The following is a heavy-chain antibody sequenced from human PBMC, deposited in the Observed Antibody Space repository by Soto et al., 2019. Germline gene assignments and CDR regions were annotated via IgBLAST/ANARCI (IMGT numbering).Heavy chain of an antibody. CDR2: IWYDGSNK. CDR1: GFTFSSYG. V-gene: IGHV3-33*01. D-gene: IGHD3-22*01. J-gene: IGHJ4*02. Sequence: GGSLRLSCAASGFTFSSYGMHWVRQAPGKGLEWVAVIWYDGSNKYYADSVKGRFTISRDNSKNTLSLKMNSLRAEDTAVYYCARDSEPPQYYYDSSGYSPTDWGQGTLVTVSS. CDR3: ARDSEPPQYYYDSSGYSPTD.